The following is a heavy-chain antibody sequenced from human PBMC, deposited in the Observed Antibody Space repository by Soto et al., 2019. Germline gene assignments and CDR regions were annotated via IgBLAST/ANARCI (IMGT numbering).Heavy chain of an antibody. V-gene: IGHV2-5*01. CDR1: GFSLSTSGVG. CDR3: ATNGGYSYGYYYYGMDV. CDR2: IYWNDDK. J-gene: IGHJ6*02. D-gene: IGHD5-18*01. Sequence: GPTLVNPTQTLTLTCTFSGFSLSTSGVGVGWIRQPPGKALEWLALIYWNDDKRYSPSLKSRLTITKDTSKNQVVLTMTNMDPVDTATYYCATNGGYSYGYYYYGMDVWGQGTTVTVSS.